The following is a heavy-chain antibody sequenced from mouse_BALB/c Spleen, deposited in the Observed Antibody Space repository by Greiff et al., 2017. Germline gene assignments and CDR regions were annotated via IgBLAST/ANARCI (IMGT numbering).Heavy chain of an antibody. Sequence: EVQLQESGPSLVKPSQTLSLTCSVTGDSITSGYWNWIRKFPGNKLEYMGYISYSGSTYYNPSLKSRISITRDTSKNQYYLQLNSVTTEDTATYYCARRNWDVGIYFDDWGQGTTLTVSS. J-gene: IGHJ2*01. CDR1: GDSITSGY. V-gene: IGHV3-8*02. CDR2: ISYSGST. D-gene: IGHD4-1*01. CDR3: ARRNWDVGIYFDD.